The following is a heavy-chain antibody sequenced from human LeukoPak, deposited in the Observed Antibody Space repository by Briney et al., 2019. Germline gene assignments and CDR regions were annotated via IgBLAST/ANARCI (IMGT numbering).Heavy chain of an antibody. CDR1: GFTFSSYW. J-gene: IGHJ4*02. CDR3: ARTTVLDY. CDR2: IEQDGSEI. Sequence: GGSLKLSCAASGFTFSSYWMTWVRQAPGKGLEWVANIEQDGSEIYYVDSVKGRFTISRDNVKNSLYLQMNSLRAEDTAVYYCARTTVLDYWGQGTLVTVSS. D-gene: IGHD4-17*01. V-gene: IGHV3-7*02.